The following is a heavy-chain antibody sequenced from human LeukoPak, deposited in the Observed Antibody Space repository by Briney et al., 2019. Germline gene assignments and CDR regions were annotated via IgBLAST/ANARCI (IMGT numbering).Heavy chain of an antibody. J-gene: IGHJ4*02. CDR3: ARDRPPIRFLEWLSKEGYYYFDY. V-gene: IGHV1-24*01. D-gene: IGHD3-3*01. CDR1: GYTLTELS. CDR2: FDPEDGET. Sequence: EASVKVSCKVSGYTLTELSMHWVRQAPGKGLEWMGGFDPEDGETIYAQKLQGRVTMTTDTSTSTAYMELRSLRSDDTAVYYCARDRPPIRFLEWLSKEGYYYFDYWGQGTLVTVSS.